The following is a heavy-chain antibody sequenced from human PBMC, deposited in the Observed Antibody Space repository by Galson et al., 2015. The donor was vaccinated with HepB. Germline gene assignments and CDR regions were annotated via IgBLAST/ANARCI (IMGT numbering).Heavy chain of an antibody. CDR3: ARYTIGLVPAATNMDV. CDR1: GGSISSGDYY. J-gene: IGHJ6*03. Sequence: TLSLTCTVSGGSISSGDYYWSWIRQPPGKGLEWIGYIYYSGSTYYNPSLKSRVTISVDTSKNQFSLKLSSVTAADTAVYYCARYTIGLVPAATNMDVWGKGTTVTVSS. D-gene: IGHD2-2*01. CDR2: IYYSGST. V-gene: IGHV4-30-4*01.